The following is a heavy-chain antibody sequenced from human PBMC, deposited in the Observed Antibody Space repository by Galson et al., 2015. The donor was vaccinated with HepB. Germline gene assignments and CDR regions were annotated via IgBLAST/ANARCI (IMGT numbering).Heavy chain of an antibody. V-gene: IGHV4-34*01. D-gene: IGHD6-19*01. CDR2: INHSGST. CDR3: ARKQWLVPAFDY. Sequence: ETLSLTCAVYGGSFSGYYWSWIRQPPGKGLEWIGEINHSGSTNYNPSLKSRVTISVDTSKNQFSLKLSSVTAADTAVYYCARKQWLVPAFDYWGQGTLVTVSS. CDR1: GGSFSGYY. J-gene: IGHJ4*02.